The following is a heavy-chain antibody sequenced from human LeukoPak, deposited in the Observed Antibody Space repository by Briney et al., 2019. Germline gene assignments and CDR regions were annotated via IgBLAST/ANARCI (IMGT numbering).Heavy chain of an antibody. Sequence: GQSLRLSCDASGFSINTYTMYWVRQAPGQGLEWVSGIRNSDGMTYYADSVRGRFTISTDNSKNTLYLQMNSLRAEDTALYYCAKGLERESRLDSWGQGTLVTVSS. D-gene: IGHD1-1*01. V-gene: IGHV3-23*01. CDR3: AKGLERESRLDS. CDR1: GFSINTYT. CDR2: IRNSDGMT. J-gene: IGHJ4*02.